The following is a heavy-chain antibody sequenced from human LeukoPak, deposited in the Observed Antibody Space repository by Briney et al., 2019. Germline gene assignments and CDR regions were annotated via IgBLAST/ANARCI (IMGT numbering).Heavy chain of an antibody. D-gene: IGHD3-3*01. CDR1: GGPISSGDYY. Sequence: SETLSLTCTVSGGPISSGDYYWSWIRQPPGKGLEWIGYIYYSGSTYYNPSLKSRVTISVDTSNNQFSLKLSSVTAADTAVYYCGRITIFGVVTQNWFDPWGQGTLVTVSS. CDR3: GRITIFGVVTQNWFDP. V-gene: IGHV4-30-4*08. J-gene: IGHJ5*02. CDR2: IYYSGST.